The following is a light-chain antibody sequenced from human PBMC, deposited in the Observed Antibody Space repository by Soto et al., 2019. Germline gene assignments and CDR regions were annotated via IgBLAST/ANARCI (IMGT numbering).Light chain of an antibody. CDR1: QSVSRN. J-gene: IGKJ4*01. CDR2: YAS. V-gene: IGKV3-15*01. Sequence: EIVMTQSPATLSVSPGERATLSCRASQSVSRNLAWYQQKPGQAPRLLISYASTRATGIPARFSGSGSGTECTLTISSLQSEDFALYSCQQYNHWSSISFGGGTKVEVK. CDR3: QQYNHWSSIS.